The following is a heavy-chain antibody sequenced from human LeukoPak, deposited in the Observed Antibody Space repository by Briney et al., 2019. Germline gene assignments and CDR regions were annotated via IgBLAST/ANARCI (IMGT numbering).Heavy chain of an antibody. CDR1: GFTFDDYG. CDR2: INWNGGST. CDR3: ARLGAAAMYYYYYMDV. D-gene: IGHD2-2*01. Sequence: PPGGSLRLSCAASGFTFDDYGMSWVRQAPGKGLEWVSGINWNGGSTGYADSVKGRFTISRDNAKNSPYLQMNSLRAEDTALYYCARLGAAAMYYYYYMDVWGKGTTVTVSS. J-gene: IGHJ6*03. V-gene: IGHV3-20*04.